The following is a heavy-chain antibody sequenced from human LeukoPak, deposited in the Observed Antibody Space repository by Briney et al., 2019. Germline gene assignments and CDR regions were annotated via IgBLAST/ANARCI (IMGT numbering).Heavy chain of an antibody. J-gene: IGHJ4*02. CDR3: ARDTGYNTFDY. D-gene: IGHD5-24*01. CDR2: IKEDGSDK. CDR1: GFTFTTYW. V-gene: IGHV3-7*05. Sequence: GGSLRLSCAASGFTFTTYWMSWVRQAPGKGLERVANIKEDGSDKYYVDSVKGRFTISRDNAENSLYLQMNSLRAEDTAVYYCARDTGYNTFDYWGQGTLVTVSS.